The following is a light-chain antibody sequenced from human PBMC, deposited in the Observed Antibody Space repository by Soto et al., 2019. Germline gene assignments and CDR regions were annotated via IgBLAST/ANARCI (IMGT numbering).Light chain of an antibody. CDR2: VAS. CDR3: QQYGSSPPWT. Sequence: EIVLTQSPGTLSLSPGERATLSCRASQSVSSSYLAWYKHKPGQAPRLLINVASSRATGIPDRFSGSGSGTDFTLTISRLEPEDLAVYYCQQYGSSPPWTCGRGTKVEIK. J-gene: IGKJ1*01. CDR1: QSVSSSY. V-gene: IGKV3-20*01.